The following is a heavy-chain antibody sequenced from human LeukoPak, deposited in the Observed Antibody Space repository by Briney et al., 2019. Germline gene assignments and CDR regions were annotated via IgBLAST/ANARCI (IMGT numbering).Heavy chain of an antibody. J-gene: IGHJ4*02. CDR3: ARGPAYYDYVWGSYRSYYFDY. Sequence: SETLSLTCAVYGGSFSGYYWSWIRQPPGKGLEWIGEINHSGSTNYNPSLKSRVTISVGTSKNQFSLKLSSVTAADTAVYYCARGPAYYDYVWGSYRSYYFDYWGQGTLVTVSS. D-gene: IGHD3-16*02. CDR1: GGSFSGYY. CDR2: INHSGST. V-gene: IGHV4-34*01.